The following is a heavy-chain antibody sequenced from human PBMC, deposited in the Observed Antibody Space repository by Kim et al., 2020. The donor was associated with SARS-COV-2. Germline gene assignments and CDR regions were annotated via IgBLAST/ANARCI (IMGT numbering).Heavy chain of an antibody. CDR2: IYHSGST. CDR3: ARDPRGCSGGSCYFDY. J-gene: IGHJ4*02. Sequence: SETLSLTCTVSGYSISSGYYWGWIRQPPGKGLEWIGSIYHSGSTYYNPSLKSRVTISVDTSKNQFSLKLSSVTAADTAVYYCARDPRGCSGGSCYFDYWGQGTLVTVSS. CDR1: GYSISSGYY. V-gene: IGHV4-38-2*02. D-gene: IGHD2-15*01.